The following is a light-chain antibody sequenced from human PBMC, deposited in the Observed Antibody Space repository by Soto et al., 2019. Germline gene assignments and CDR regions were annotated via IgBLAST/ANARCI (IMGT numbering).Light chain of an antibody. CDR3: GSYTSSRIYV. J-gene: IGLJ1*01. CDR2: EVS. Sequence: QSVLTQPASVSVSPGQSITISCTGTGSDVGGYNYVSWYQQHPGKAPKLMIYEVSNRPSGVSDRFSGSKSGNTASLTISGLQAEDEADYYCGSYTSSRIYVFGAGTKVTV. CDR1: GSDVGGYNY. V-gene: IGLV2-14*01.